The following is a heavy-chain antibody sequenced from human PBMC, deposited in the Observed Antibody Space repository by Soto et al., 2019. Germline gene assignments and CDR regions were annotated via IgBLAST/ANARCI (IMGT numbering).Heavy chain of an antibody. CDR3: AREGVAPYYYYGMDV. D-gene: IGHD5-12*01. V-gene: IGHV1-18*01. CDR1: GYTFTRSG. CDR2: ISTYNGDT. J-gene: IGHJ6*02. Sequence: ASVKVSCKASGYTFTRSGISWVRQAPGQGLEWMGWISTYNGDTNYAQTFQGRVTMTTDTSTSTFHMEVRSLRSDDTAVYYCAREGVAPYYYYGMDVWGQGTPVTVSS.